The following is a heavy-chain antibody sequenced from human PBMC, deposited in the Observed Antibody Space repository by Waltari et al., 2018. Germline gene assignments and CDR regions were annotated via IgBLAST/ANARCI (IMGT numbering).Heavy chain of an antibody. CDR2: INPNSGGT. D-gene: IGHD6-19*01. V-gene: IGHV1-2*06. CDR1: GYTFTGSY. J-gene: IGHJ4*02. CDR3: EGIAVAGTGSYFDY. Sequence: QVQLVQSGAEVKKPGASVTVSCKASGYTFTGSYMHWVRQAPGQGLEWMGRINPNSGGTNYAQKFQGRVTMTRDTSISTAYMELSRLRSDDTAVYYCEGIAVAGTGSYFDYWGQGTLVTVSS.